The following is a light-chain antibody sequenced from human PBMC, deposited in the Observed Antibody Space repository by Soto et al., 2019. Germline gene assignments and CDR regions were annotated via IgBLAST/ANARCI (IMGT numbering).Light chain of an antibody. J-gene: IGKJ1*01. V-gene: IGKV1-5*03. Sequence: IQLTQSPSSLSASVGDRVTITCRASQGIXSWLVWYQQKPGKAPKILXAKASTLKRGVPSRLSGSGSGTEFTLTISSLQPEDFANYYCQHYKSYSEAFGQGTKVDIK. CDR3: QHYKSYSEA. CDR2: KAS. CDR1: QGIXSW.